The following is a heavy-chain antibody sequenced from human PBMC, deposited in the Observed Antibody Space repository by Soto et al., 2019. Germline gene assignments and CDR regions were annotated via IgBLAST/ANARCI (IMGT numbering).Heavy chain of an antibody. J-gene: IGHJ4*02. CDR2: ISGSGGST. Sequence: PGGSLRLSCAASGFTFSSYAMSWVRQAPGKGLEWVSAISGSGGSTYYADSVKGRFTISRDNSKNTLYLQMNSLRAEDTAVYYCAKVLGPGYRYYLDYWGQGTLVTVSS. D-gene: IGHD5-18*01. CDR3: AKVLGPGYRYYLDY. V-gene: IGHV3-23*01. CDR1: GFTFSSYA.